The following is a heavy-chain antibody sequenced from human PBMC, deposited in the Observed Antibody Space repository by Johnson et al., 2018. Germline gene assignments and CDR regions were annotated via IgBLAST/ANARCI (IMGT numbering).Heavy chain of an antibody. J-gene: IGHJ6*03. CDR1: GFTFGDYA. V-gene: IGHV3-48*01. D-gene: IGHD6-25*01. Sequence: EVQLVESGGGLVQXGGSXRLXRAASGFTFGDYAMSWLRQAPGKGLEWLSYISTSSNTIWYAASLRGRFTISRDNAKNSLYLHMNSLRAEDTAVYFCARDAEQRHYYYYMDVWGKGTAVTVSS. CDR2: ISTSSNTI. CDR3: ARDAEQRHYYYYMDV.